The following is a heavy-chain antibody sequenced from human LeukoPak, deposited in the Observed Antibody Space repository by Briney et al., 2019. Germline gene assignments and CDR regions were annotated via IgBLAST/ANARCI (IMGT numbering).Heavy chain of an antibody. CDR2: IYYSGST. CDR3: ARDYRPRYSGYDYFPGRWFDP. J-gene: IGHJ5*02. CDR1: GGSISSSSYY. V-gene: IGHV4-39*07. D-gene: IGHD5-12*01. Sequence: SETLSLTCTVSGGSISSSSYYWGWIRQPPGKGLEWIGSIYYSGSTYYNPSLKSRVTISVDTSKNQFSLKLSSVTAADTAVYYCARDYRPRYSGYDYFPGRWFDPWGQGTLVTVSS.